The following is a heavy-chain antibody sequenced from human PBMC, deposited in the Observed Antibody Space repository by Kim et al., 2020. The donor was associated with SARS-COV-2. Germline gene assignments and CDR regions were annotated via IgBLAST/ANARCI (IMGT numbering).Heavy chain of an antibody. V-gene: IGHV4-61*02. Sequence: SETLSLTCTVSGGSISSGSYYWSWIRQPAGKGLEWIGRIYTSGSTNYNPSLKSRVTISVDTSKNQFSLKLSSVTAADTAVYYCAREDYYDSSGYYWGQGTLVTVSS. CDR3: AREDYYDSSGYY. J-gene: IGHJ4*02. CDR2: IYTSGST. D-gene: IGHD3-22*01. CDR1: GGSISSGSYY.